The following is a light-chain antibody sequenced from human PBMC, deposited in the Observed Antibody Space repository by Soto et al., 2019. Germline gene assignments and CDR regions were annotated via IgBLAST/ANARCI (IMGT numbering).Light chain of an antibody. CDR2: NTF. V-gene: IGKV1-12*01. CDR3: QQGSKFPLT. CDR1: QSIGTL. Sequence: DIQMTQSPSSVSASVGNRITITCRASQSIGTLSAWYQQKPGRAPKLLSYNTFTLQSGVSSRFSGGGSGTDFALTISSLQPEDCATYFCQQGSKFPLTFGGGTRVEIK. J-gene: IGKJ4*01.